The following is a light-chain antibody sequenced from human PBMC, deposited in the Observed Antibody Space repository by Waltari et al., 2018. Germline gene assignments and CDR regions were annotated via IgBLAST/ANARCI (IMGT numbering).Light chain of an antibody. Sequence: DIQMTQSPSSLSASVGDRVTIPCQASQDISFYLNWYQQKPGKAPKLLISESSNLATGVPSRFSGSRSGTHFTFTISSLQPEDVASYYCQQYDNLPSVAFGGGTKVEL. CDR1: QDISFY. V-gene: IGKV1-33*01. CDR3: QQYDNLPSVA. J-gene: IGKJ4*01. CDR2: ESS.